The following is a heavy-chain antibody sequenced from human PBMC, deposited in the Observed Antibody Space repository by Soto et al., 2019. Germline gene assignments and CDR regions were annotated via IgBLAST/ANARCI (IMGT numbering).Heavy chain of an antibody. J-gene: IGHJ4*02. D-gene: IGHD6-19*01. CDR2: INHSGST. CDR3: ARGEYSSGWETNFDY. V-gene: IGHV4-34*01. CDR1: GGSIRGYG. Sequence: SETLSLTCTVLGGSIRGYGWRWIRKHQGKGLEWIGEINHSGSTNYNPSLKSRVTISVDTAKSQFSLKLSSVTAADTAVYYCARGEYSSGWETNFDYWGQGTLVTVSS.